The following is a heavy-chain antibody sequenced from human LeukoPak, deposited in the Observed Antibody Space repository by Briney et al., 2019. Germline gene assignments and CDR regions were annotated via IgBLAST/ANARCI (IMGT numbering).Heavy chain of an antibody. Sequence: SDTLSLTCTVSGGSVSSSFYYWGWVPQPPGKGLEWIGSLYYSDSTHYNPSLKSQHTMSVHTSQNQFSLNLPSVSAEDTAVFLCASAATFAVDYWGQGTLVT. D-gene: IGHD2-15*01. V-gene: IGHV4-39*01. J-gene: IGHJ4*02. CDR1: GGSVSSSFYY. CDR2: LYYSDST. CDR3: ASAATFAVDY.